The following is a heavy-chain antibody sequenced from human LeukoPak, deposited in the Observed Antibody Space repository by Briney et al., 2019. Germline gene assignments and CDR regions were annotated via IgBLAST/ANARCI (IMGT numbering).Heavy chain of an antibody. CDR1: GFTFSSYS. V-gene: IGHV3-48*02. D-gene: IGHD3-22*01. J-gene: IGHJ3*02. CDR3: ARLVVISSVPDAFDI. Sequence: QSGGSLRLSCAASGFTFSSYSMNWVRQAPGKGLEWVSHITASGTAMFYADSVKGRFTISRDNAKNSLYLQMNSLRDEDTAVYYCARLVVISSVPDAFDIWGQGTMVTVSS. CDR2: ITASGTAM.